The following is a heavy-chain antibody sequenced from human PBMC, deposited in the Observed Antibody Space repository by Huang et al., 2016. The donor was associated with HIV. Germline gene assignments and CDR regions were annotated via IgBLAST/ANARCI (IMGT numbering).Heavy chain of an antibody. CDR3: ARNFVVMPAIEDYYYAMDV. CDR2: INPKSGGK. CDR1: GYTLTDNF. J-gene: IGHJ6*02. Sequence: QVQLVQSGAEVKKPGASVKVSCKGSGYTLTDNFMHWVRQAHGQGLEWMGGINPKSGGKNYAQKFQGRVTMTRDTSIRTTYMELSRLRSDDTAVYFCARNFVVMPAIEDYYYAMDVWGQGTTVTVSS. V-gene: IGHV1-2*02. D-gene: IGHD2-2*01.